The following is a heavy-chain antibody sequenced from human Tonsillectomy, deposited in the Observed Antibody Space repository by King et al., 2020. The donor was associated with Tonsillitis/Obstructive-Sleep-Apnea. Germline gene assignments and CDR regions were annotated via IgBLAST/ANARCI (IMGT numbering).Heavy chain of an antibody. D-gene: IGHD5-12*01. CDR1: GDSITRSNYY. CDR2: FRYSGGT. J-gene: IGHJ4*02. CDR3: AKFTVGTMFES. Sequence: QLQESGPGLVQPSETLSLTCTVSGDSITRSNYYWGWIRQPPGKGLEWIGSFRYSGGTYYNPSLKSRTTISADTSKNHFSLALRSVTAADTAVYYFAKFTVGTMFESWGQGTLVTVSS. V-gene: IGHV4-39*02.